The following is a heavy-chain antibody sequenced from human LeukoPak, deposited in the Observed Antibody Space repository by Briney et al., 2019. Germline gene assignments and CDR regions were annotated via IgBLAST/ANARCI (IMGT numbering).Heavy chain of an antibody. J-gene: IGHJ3*02. V-gene: IGHV1-2*04. CDR1: GYSFTGYY. CDR2: TNPNSGAT. CDR3: ARGGRERYSSGWTDAFDI. D-gene: IGHD6-19*01. Sequence: ASVKVSCKASGYSFTGYYIHWVRQAPGQGLEWMGWTNPNSGATNYAQDFQGWVTMTRDTSISTAYMELSSLSSEDTAVYYCARGGRERYSSGWTDAFDIWGQGTMVTVSS.